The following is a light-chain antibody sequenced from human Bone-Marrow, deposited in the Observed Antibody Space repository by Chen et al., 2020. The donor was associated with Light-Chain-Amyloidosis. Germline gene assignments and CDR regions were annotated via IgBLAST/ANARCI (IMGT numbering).Light chain of an antibody. J-gene: IGKJ2*01. CDR3: MQATHWTYT. CDR1: QRLVHSDGNTY. Sequence: DVVMTQSPLSQPVTPGQPASVSCNSSQRLVHSDGNTYLNWFKERPGQSPRRLIYKVSNRDSGVPDTFSGSGSGSDFTLKISRVEAEDAGVYYCMQATHWTYTFGQGTKLEI. CDR2: KVS. V-gene: IGKV2-30*02.